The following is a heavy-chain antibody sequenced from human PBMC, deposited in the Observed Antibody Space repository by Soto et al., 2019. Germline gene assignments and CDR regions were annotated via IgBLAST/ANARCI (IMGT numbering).Heavy chain of an antibody. CDR3: ARENNSGSYRTVDY. V-gene: IGHV3-30*03. CDR2: VTHDGTER. CDR1: GFTLSGHG. D-gene: IGHD3-10*01. J-gene: IGHJ4*02. Sequence: QVQLVASGGGVVQPGRSLSLSCAASGFTLSGHGLHWVRQAPGKGLEWVAVVTHDGTERHYPDSVKGRFTITRDISKNTFYQQMNSLRVEDKAMYYCARENNSGSYRTVDYWGQGTLVTVSS.